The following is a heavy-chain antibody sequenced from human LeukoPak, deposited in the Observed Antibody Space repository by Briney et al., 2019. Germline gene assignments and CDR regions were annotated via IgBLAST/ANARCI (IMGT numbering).Heavy chain of an antibody. CDR2: ISGSGGST. D-gene: IGHD6-19*01. V-gene: IGHV3-23*01. Sequence: PGGSLRLSCAASGFTFSSYAMNWVRQAPGKGLEWVAAISGSGGSTYYADSVKGRFTISRDSSKNTLYLQMNSLRAEDTAVYYCAKETGYSSGWHFDYWGQGTLVTVSS. J-gene: IGHJ4*02. CDR3: AKETGYSSGWHFDY. CDR1: GFTFSSYA.